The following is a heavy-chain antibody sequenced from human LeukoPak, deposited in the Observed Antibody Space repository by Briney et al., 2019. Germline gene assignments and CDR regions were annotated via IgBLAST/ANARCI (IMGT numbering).Heavy chain of an antibody. J-gene: IGHJ4*02. V-gene: IGHV4-39*01. CDR2: IYYSGST. CDR1: GGSISSSSYY. CDR3: ARLPPGFWSGYLPFAPLFDY. D-gene: IGHD3-3*01. Sequence: SETLSLTCTVSGGSISSSSYYWGWIRQPPGKGLEWIGSIYYSGSTYYNPSLKSRVTISVDTSKNQFSLKLSSVHAADTAVYYCARLPPGFWSGYLPFAPLFDYWGQGTLVTVSS.